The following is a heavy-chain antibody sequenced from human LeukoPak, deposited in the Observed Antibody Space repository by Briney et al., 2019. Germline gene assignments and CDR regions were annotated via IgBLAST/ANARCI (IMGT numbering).Heavy chain of an antibody. J-gene: IGHJ4*02. CDR1: GFTVSFNY. D-gene: IGHD2-2*01. Sequence: PGGSLRLSCAASGFTVSFNYMSWVRQAPGKGLEWISVIYSGGSTYYADSVKGRFTISRDDSKNTLYLQMNSLRAEDTAVYYCAKEVVVVPGLFDYWGQGTLVTVSS. CDR2: IYSGGST. CDR3: AKEVVVVPGLFDY. V-gene: IGHV3-53*01.